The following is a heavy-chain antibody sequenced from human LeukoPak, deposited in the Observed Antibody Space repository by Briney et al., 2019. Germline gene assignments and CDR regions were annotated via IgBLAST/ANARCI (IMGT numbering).Heavy chain of an antibody. D-gene: IGHD3-10*02. CDR3: AKDVRPGGGGMDV. CDR2: ISDNGRST. CDR1: GGSISTYY. V-gene: IGHV3-23*01. Sequence: ETLSLTCTVSGGSISTYYWSWLRQPPGKGLEWVSTISDNGRSTHYADSVKGRFTISRDNSKNTLDLQMNSLKAEDTAIYYCAKDVRPGGGGMDVWGQGTTVTVSS. J-gene: IGHJ6*02.